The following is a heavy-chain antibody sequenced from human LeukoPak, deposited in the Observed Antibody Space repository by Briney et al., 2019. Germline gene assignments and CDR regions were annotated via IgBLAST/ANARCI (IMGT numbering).Heavy chain of an antibody. J-gene: IGHJ4*02. D-gene: IGHD5-18*01. CDR3: AGFDTAMVTH. CDR1: GGSISSYY. Sequence: SETLSLTCTVSGGSISSYYWSWIRQPPGKGLEWIGYIYYSGSTNYNPSLKSRVTISVDTSKNQFSLRLSSVTAADTAVYYCAGFDTAMVTHWGQGTLVTVSS. CDR2: IYYSGST. V-gene: IGHV4-59*01.